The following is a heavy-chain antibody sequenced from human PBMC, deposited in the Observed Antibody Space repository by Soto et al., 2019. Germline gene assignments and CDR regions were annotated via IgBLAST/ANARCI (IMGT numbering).Heavy chain of an antibody. J-gene: IGHJ6*02. Sequence: QVQLVQSGAEVKKPGASVKVSCKASGYTFTSYDINWVRQATGQGLEWMGWMNPNSGNTGYAQKFQGRVTMTRNTSISTAYMELSSLRSEDTAVYYCAGGMVWDYYYGMDVWGQGTTVTVSS. CDR3: AGGMVWDYYYGMDV. CDR2: MNPNSGNT. D-gene: IGHD3-10*01. V-gene: IGHV1-8*01. CDR1: GYTFTSYD.